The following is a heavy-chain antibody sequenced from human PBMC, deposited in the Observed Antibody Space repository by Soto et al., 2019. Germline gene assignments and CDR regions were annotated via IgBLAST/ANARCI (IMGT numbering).Heavy chain of an antibody. V-gene: IGHV3-30*18. CDR3: AKDVYCGSTGSLRNMVHF. Sequence: QVQLVESGGGVVQPGRSLRLSCAASGFTFSNYGMHWVRQAPGKGPEWVTIMSYDGNNKFYAVSVKGRFTISRDNSKNTLYWQMDSLRPEGTAVYYCAKDVYCGSTGSLRNMVHFWGQGTLVTVSS. CDR2: MSYDGNNK. CDR1: GFTFSNYG. J-gene: IGHJ4*02. D-gene: IGHD2-21*01.